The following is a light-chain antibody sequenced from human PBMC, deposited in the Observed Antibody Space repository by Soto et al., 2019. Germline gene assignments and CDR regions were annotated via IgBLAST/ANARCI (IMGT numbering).Light chain of an antibody. CDR2: GAS. J-gene: IGKJ4*01. Sequence: IVLTQSPGTLSLSPGERATLSCRASQSVSSSYLAWYQQKPGQAPRLLIYGASSRATGIPDRFSGSGSGTDFTLTISSLEPEDFAVYYCQQRGSFGGGTKVDIK. CDR1: QSVSSSY. V-gene: IGKV3-20*01. CDR3: QQRGS.